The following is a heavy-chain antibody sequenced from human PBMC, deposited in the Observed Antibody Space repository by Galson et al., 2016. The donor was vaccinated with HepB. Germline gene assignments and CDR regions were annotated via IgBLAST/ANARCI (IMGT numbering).Heavy chain of an antibody. D-gene: IGHD3-3*01. CDR3: ASPYYDFWSGHYPSYYYYGMDV. CDR1: GGTFSSYA. J-gene: IGHJ6*02. CDR2: IIPIFGTA. V-gene: IGHV1-69*06. Sequence: SVKVSCKASGGTFSSYAISWVRQAPGQGLEWMGGIIPIFGTANYAQKFQGRVTITADKSTSTAYIELSSLRSEDTAVYYCASPYYDFWSGHYPSYYYYGMDVWGQGTTVTVSS.